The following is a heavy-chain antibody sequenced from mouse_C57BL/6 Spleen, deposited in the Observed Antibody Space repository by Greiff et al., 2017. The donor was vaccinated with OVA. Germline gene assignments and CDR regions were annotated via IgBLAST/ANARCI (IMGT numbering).Heavy chain of an antibody. J-gene: IGHJ4*01. CDR1: GFTFSDYG. V-gene: IGHV5-17*01. CDR2: ISSGSSTI. CDR3: ASESNSGEWNAMDY. D-gene: IGHD2-5*01. Sequence: DVHLVESGGGLVKPGGSLKLSCAASGFTFSDYGMHWVRQAPETGLEWVAYISSGSSTIYYADTVKGRFTISRDNATHTLFLQMTRLRSEDTAMDYCASESNSGEWNAMDYWGQGTSVTVSS.